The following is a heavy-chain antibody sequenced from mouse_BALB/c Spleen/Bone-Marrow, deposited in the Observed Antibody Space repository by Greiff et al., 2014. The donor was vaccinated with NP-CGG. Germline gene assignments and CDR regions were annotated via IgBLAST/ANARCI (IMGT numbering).Heavy chain of an antibody. CDR3: VRDAY. V-gene: IGHV1-31*01. J-gene: IGHJ3*01. Sequence: VQLKEPGPELVKPGALVKISCKASGYSFTGYDMNWVKQSHVKRLEWIGRIYPYNGVTNYSQNFKDKASLTVDQSSSTAYMELHSLTSEDSAVYSCVRDAYWGQGTLVTVSA. CDR2: IYPYNGVT. CDR1: GYSFTGYD.